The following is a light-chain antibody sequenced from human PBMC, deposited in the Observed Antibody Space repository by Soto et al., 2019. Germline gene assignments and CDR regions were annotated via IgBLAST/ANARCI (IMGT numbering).Light chain of an antibody. V-gene: IGLV6-57*03. CDR2: EDN. Sequence: NFMLTQPHSVSESPGKTVTLSCTRSSGTIASNYVQWYQQRPGSAPTIVIYEDNQRPSGVPDRFSGSIDSSSNSASLTISGLKTEDEADYYCQSYDSNTYVVFGGGTKVTVL. CDR3: QSYDSNTYVV. CDR1: SGTIASNY. J-gene: IGLJ2*01.